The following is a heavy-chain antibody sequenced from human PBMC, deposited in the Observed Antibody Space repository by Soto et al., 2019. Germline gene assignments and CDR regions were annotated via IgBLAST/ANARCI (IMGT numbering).Heavy chain of an antibody. V-gene: IGHV3-64*01. Sequence: PGGSLRLSCAASGFTFNTYSMHWVRQAPGKGLEYVSGISSNGGSTYYANSVKGRFTISRDNSKNTLYLQMGSLRAEDMAVYYCVRALTSGSDYWGQGTLVTVSS. J-gene: IGHJ4*02. CDR3: VRALTSGSDY. CDR1: GFTFNTYS. CDR2: ISSNGGST. D-gene: IGHD3-10*01.